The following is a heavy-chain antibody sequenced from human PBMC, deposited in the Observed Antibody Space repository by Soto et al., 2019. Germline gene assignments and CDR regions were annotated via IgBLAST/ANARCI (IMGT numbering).Heavy chain of an antibody. J-gene: IGHJ4*02. D-gene: IGHD3-9*01. CDR2: INAGNGNT. Sequence: ASVKVSCKASGYTFTSYAIHWVRQAPGQRLEWMGWINAGNGNTKYSQKFQGRVTITRDTSASTAYMELSSLRSEDTAVYYCARVPRYFDWLSYFDYWGQGTLVTVPS. CDR1: GYTFTSYA. V-gene: IGHV1-3*01. CDR3: ARVPRYFDWLSYFDY.